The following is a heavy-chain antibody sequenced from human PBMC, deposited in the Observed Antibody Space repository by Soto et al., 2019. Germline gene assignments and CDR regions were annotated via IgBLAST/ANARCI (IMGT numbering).Heavy chain of an antibody. D-gene: IGHD1-7*01. CDR3: ARGARNYYYFDY. Sequence: EVQLVESGGGLVQPGGSLRLSCAAYGFTFSSYWMHWVRQAPGKGLVWVSRIYTDGSRADYADSVKGRFTISRDNAKNTVYLQVNSLGAEDTAVYYCARGARNYYYFDYWGQGTLVTVSS. CDR1: GFTFSSYW. V-gene: IGHV3-74*01. J-gene: IGHJ4*02. CDR2: IYTDGSRA.